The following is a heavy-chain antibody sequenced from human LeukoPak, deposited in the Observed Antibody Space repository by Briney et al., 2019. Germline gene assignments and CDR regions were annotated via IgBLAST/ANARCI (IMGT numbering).Heavy chain of an antibody. D-gene: IGHD3-10*01. CDR3: ARHIKRFGELYDDY. CDR1: GGSISSSSYY. Sequence: SETRSLTCTVSGGSISSSSYYWGWIRQPPGKGLEWIGSIYYSGSTYYNPSLKSRVTISVDTSKNQFSLKLSSVTAADTAVYYCARHIKRFGELYDDYWGQGTLVTVSS. CDR2: IYYSGST. J-gene: IGHJ4*02. V-gene: IGHV4-39*01.